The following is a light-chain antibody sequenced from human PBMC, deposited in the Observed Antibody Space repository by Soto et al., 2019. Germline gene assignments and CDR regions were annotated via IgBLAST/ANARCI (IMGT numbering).Light chain of an antibody. CDR3: QQRSNWPVT. J-gene: IGKJ4*01. V-gene: IGKV3-11*01. CDR2: DAS. CDR1: QSVSSY. Sequence: EIVLTQSPATLSLSPGERATLSCRASQSVSSYLTWYQQKPGQAPRLLIYDASKSATGIPARFSGSGSGADFTLTISSLEPEEFAVYFCQQRSNWPVTFGRGTKVEIK.